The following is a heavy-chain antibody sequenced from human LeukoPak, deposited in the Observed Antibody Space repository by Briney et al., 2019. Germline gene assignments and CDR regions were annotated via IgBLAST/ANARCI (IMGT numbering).Heavy chain of an antibody. V-gene: IGHV1-46*01. CDR3: ARAPSPSTVTPSQMYPQGPLFWFDP. Sequence: ASVKVSCKASGYTFTSYYMHWVRQAPGQGLEWMGIINPSGGSTSYAQKFQGRVTMTRDTSTSTVYMDLSSLRSEDTAVYYCARAPSPSTVTPSQMYPQGPLFWFDPWGQGTLVTVSS. D-gene: IGHD4-11*01. J-gene: IGHJ5*02. CDR1: GYTFTSYY. CDR2: INPSGGST.